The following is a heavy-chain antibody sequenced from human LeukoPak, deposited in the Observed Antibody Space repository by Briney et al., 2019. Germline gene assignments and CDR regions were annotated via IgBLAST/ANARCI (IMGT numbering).Heavy chain of an antibody. J-gene: IGHJ4*02. CDR1: GFTFSSYA. D-gene: IGHD3-22*01. V-gene: IGHV3-30*04. CDR3: AKDAFFYYYDSSAYSQMYYFDY. CDR2: ISSDGSKI. Sequence: PGGSLRLSCAASGFTFSSYAMSWVRQAPGKGLEWVALISSDGSKIYYADSVKGRITISRDNSKNTLYLQMNSLRAEDTAVYYCAKDAFFYYYDSSAYSQMYYFDYWGQGTLVTVSS.